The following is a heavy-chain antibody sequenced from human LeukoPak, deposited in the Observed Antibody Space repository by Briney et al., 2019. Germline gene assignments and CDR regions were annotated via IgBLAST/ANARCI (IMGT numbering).Heavy chain of an antibody. CDR1: GYTFTSYA. Sequence: GASVMVSCKASGYTFTSYAMHWVRQAPGQRLEWMGWINAGNGNTKYSQKFQGRVTITRDTSASTAYMELSSLRSEDTAVYYCARVRVRFLEWLFFDYWGQGTLVTVSS. CDR3: ARVRVRFLEWLFFDY. CDR2: INAGNGNT. V-gene: IGHV1-3*01. J-gene: IGHJ4*02. D-gene: IGHD3-3*01.